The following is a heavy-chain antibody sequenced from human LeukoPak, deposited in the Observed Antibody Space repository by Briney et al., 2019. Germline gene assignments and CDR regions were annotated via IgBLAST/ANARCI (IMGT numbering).Heavy chain of an antibody. CDR2: IKSKTDGGTT. Sequence: PGGSLRLSCAASGFTFSNAWMSWVRQAPGKGLEWVGRIKSKTDGGTTDYAAPVKGRFTISRDDSKNTLYLQMNSLRAEDTAVYYCARDRPGYSYGSVAFDIWGQGTMVTVSS. CDR1: GFTFSNAW. CDR3: ARDRPGYSYGSVAFDI. D-gene: IGHD5-18*01. V-gene: IGHV3-15*01. J-gene: IGHJ3*02.